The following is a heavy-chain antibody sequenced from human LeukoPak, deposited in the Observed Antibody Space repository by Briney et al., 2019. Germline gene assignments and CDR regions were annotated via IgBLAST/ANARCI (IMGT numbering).Heavy chain of an antibody. CDR2: FDPEDGET. CDR1: GHTLTELS. Sequence: ASVKVSCKVSGHTLTELSMHWVRQAPGKGLEWMGGFDPEDGETIYAQKFQGRVTMTEDTSTDTAYMELSSLRSEDTAVYYCATSIWLRRALPDYWGQGTLVTVSS. CDR3: ATSIWLRRALPDY. J-gene: IGHJ4*02. D-gene: IGHD5-12*01. V-gene: IGHV1-24*01.